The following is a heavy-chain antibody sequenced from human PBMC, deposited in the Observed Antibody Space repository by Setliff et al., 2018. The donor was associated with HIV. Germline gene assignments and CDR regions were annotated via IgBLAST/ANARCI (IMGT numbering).Heavy chain of an antibody. CDR3: ARSTYYYGSGKGSGWFDP. V-gene: IGHV4-34*01. CDR2: VSHSGST. Sequence: PSETLSLTCAVFGESFSGYYWSWIRQPPGKGLEWIGEVSHSGSTNYNPSLKSRVAISVDRSKNQFSLKLSSVTAADTAVYYCARSTYYYGSGKGSGWFDPWGQGTLVTVSS. J-gene: IGHJ5*02. CDR1: GESFSGYY. D-gene: IGHD3-10*01.